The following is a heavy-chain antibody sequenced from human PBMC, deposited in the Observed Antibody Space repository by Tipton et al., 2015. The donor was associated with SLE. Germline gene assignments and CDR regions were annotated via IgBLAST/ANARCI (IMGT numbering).Heavy chain of an antibody. CDR2: IYYTGST. J-gene: IGHJ6*03. CDR3: ARMEGGLMDV. D-gene: IGHD3-16*01. CDR1: TGSIFTHY. Sequence: TLSLTCTLSTGSIFTHYWSWIRQPPGKGLEWIGNIYYTGSTNYNPSLNSRVTISVDPSKNQFSLKLSSVTAADTAFYYCARMEGGLMDVWGKGTTVTVSS. V-gene: IGHV4-59*08.